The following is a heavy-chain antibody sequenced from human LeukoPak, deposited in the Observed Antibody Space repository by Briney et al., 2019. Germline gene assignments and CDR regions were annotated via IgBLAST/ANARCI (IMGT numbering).Heavy chain of an antibody. D-gene: IGHD6-19*01. V-gene: IGHV4-61*02. Sequence: PSETLSLTCTVSGGSISSGSYYWSWIRQPAGKGLEWIGRIYTSVSTNYNPSLKSRVTISVDTSKNQFSLKLSSVTAAYTAVYYCARDPYSSGWYDYWGQGTLVTVSS. J-gene: IGHJ4*02. CDR3: ARDPYSSGWYDY. CDR2: IYTSVST. CDR1: GGSISSGSYY.